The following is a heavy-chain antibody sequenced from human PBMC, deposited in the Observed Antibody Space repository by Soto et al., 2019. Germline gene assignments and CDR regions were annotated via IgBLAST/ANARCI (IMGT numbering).Heavy chain of an antibody. V-gene: IGHV4-4*07. CDR2: IYSSGGT. CDR1: GGAISGYY. D-gene: IGHD3-3*01. J-gene: IGHJ5*02. CDR3: ARGQRFSDSFDP. Sequence: SETLSPTCTVSGGAISGYYWTWIRQPAGKGLEWIGRIYSSGGTKYNPSLKSRVDMSLDMSKNQFSLRLNSVTAADTAVYYCARGQRFSDSFDPWGQGTLGTISS.